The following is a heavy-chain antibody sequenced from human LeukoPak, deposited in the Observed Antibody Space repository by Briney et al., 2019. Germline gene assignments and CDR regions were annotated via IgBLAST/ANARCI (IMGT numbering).Heavy chain of an antibody. V-gene: IGHV3-23*01. CDR3: AMENYYDSSGYH. D-gene: IGHD3-22*01. CDR1: GFTFSSYA. J-gene: IGHJ4*02. CDR2: ISGSGGST. Sequence: PGGSLRLSCAASGFTFSSYAMSWVRQAPGKGLEWVSAISGSGGSTYYADSVKGRFTISRDNSKNTLYLQMSSLRAEDTAVYYCAMENYYDSSGYHWGQGTLVTVSS.